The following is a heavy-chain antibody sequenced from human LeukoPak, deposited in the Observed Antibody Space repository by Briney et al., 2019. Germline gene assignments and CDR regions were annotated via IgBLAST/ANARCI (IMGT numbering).Heavy chain of an antibody. CDR3: ARDYSSGWTGY. V-gene: IGHV1-18*01. Sequence: GASVKVSCKASGGTFGSYAISWVRQAPGQGLEWMGWISAYNGNTNYAQKLQGRVTMTTDTSTSTAYMELRSLRSDDTAVYYCARDYSSGWTGYWGQGTLVTVSS. J-gene: IGHJ4*02. D-gene: IGHD6-19*01. CDR1: GGTFGSYA. CDR2: ISAYNGNT.